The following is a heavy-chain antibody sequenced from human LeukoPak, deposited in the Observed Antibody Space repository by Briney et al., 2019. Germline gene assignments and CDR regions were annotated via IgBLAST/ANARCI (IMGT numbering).Heavy chain of an antibody. Sequence: PGGSLRLSCSASGFTFSSYAMSWVRQAPGKGLEWVSAISGSGGSTYYADSVKGRFTISRDNSKNTLYLQMNSLRAEDTAVYYCAKDQAVEQQLVVFDYWGQGTLVTVSS. D-gene: IGHD6-13*01. V-gene: IGHV3-23*01. J-gene: IGHJ4*02. CDR1: GFTFSSYA. CDR2: ISGSGGST. CDR3: AKDQAVEQQLVVFDY.